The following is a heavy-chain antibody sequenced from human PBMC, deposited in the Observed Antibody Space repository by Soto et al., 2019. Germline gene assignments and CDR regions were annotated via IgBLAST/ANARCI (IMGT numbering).Heavy chain of an antibody. CDR1: GFTFSSYG. CDR2: ISYDGSNK. J-gene: IGHJ6*02. D-gene: IGHD3-3*01. V-gene: IGHV3-30*18. CDR3: AKQKWGRYDFWSGSYTPVPSCMGV. Sequence: GGSLRLSCAASGFTFSSYGMHWVRQAPGKGLEWVAVISYDGSNKYYADSVKGRFTISRDNSKNTLYLQMNSLRAEDTAVYYCAKQKWGRYDFWSGSYTPVPSCMGVWGQGTTVTVSS.